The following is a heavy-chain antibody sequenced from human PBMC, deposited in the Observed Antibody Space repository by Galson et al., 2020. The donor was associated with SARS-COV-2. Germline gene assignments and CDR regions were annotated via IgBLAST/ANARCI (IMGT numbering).Heavy chain of an antibody. CDR2: IYSEGSST. Sequence: GESLSLSCAASGFTFSSYWMHWVRQAPGKGLVWVSRIYSEGSSTSYADSVKGRFTISGDNAKNTLYLQMNSLRAEDTAVYYCARGDMGNDYFDYWGQGTLVTVSS. V-gene: IGHV3-74*01. CDR1: GFTFSSYW. J-gene: IGHJ4*02. CDR3: ARGDMGNDYFDY. D-gene: IGHD7-27*01.